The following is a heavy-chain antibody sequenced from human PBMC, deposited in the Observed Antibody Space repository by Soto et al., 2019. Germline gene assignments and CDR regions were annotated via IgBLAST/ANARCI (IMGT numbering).Heavy chain of an antibody. Sequence: PGGSLRLSCAASGFTFSSYAMHWVRQAPGKGLEWVAVISYDGSNKYYADSVKGRFTISRDNSKNTLYLQMNSLRAEDTAVYYCARAPLWGTAMVLWYFDLWGRGTLVTVS. CDR1: GFTFSSYA. CDR2: ISYDGSNK. D-gene: IGHD5-18*01. J-gene: IGHJ2*01. V-gene: IGHV3-30-3*01. CDR3: ARAPLWGTAMVLWYFDL.